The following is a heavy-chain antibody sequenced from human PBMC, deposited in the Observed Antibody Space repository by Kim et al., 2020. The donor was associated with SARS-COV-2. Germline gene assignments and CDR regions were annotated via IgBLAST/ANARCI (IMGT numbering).Heavy chain of an antibody. CDR2: INPNSGGT. D-gene: IGHD2-2*02. Sequence: ASVKVSCKASGYTFTGYYMHWVRQAPGQGLEWMGWINPNSGGTNYAQKFQGRVTMTRDTSISTAYMELSRLRSDDTAVYYCASRDPKYCSSTSCYRPYYYGMDVWGQGTTVTVSS. J-gene: IGHJ6*02. V-gene: IGHV1-2*02. CDR1: GYTFTGYY. CDR3: ASRDPKYCSSTSCYRPYYYGMDV.